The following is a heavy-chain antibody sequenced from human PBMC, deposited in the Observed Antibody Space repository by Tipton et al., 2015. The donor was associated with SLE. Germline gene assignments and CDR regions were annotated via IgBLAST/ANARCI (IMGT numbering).Heavy chain of an antibody. Sequence: QLVQSRAEVKEPGASVKVSCKASGYTFTNYGISWVRQAPGQGLEWMGWISPYNGNTDSAQNLQGRVTMTADTSTTTAYMELRSLRSDDTAVYYCARSYYGSRHYYTHADHWGQGTQVTVSS. D-gene: IGHD3-10*01. J-gene: IGHJ4*02. V-gene: IGHV1-18*01. CDR3: ARSYYGSRHYYTHADH. CDR2: ISPYNGNT. CDR1: GYTFTNYG.